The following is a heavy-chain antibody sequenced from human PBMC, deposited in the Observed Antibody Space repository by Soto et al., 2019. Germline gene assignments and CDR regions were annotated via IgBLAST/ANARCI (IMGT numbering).Heavy chain of an antibody. CDR2: IYYSGST. J-gene: IGHJ5*02. CDR1: CGFISSGGYY. Sequence: SETLSLTCPFSCGFISSGGYYWSWIPQQPGKGLEWIGYIYYSGSTYYNPSLKSRVTTSVDTSKNQFSLKLSSVTAADTAVYYCARDPLIYDSSGYYDCTWGQGTLVTVSS. CDR3: ARDPLIYDSSGYYDCT. V-gene: IGHV4-31*03. D-gene: IGHD3-22*01.